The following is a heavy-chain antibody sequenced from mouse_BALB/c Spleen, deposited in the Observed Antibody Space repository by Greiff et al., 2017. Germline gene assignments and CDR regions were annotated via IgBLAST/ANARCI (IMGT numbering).Heavy chain of an antibody. CDR1: GFSLSRYS. CDR3: ARNRAYGNYDYYAMDY. CDR2: IWGGGST. V-gene: IGHV2-6-4*01. D-gene: IGHD2-1*01. Sequence: VQRVESGPGLVAPSQSLSITCTVSGFSLSRYSVHWVRQPPGKGLEWLGMIWGGGSTDYNSALKSRLSISKDNSKSQVFLKMNSLQTDDTAMYYCARNRAYGNYDYYAMDYWGQGTSVTVSS. J-gene: IGHJ4*01.